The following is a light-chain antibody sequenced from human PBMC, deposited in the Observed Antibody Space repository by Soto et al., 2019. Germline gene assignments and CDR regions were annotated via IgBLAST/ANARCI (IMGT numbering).Light chain of an antibody. Sequence: EIVLTQSPGTLSLSPGERATLSCRASQSVDSSYLAWYQQKPGQAPRLLIHGASSRAAGIPDRFSGSGSGKDFTLTISRLEPEDFAVYYCQQYGSSWMYTFGQGTKLEMK. CDR1: QSVDSSY. J-gene: IGKJ2*01. CDR3: QQYGSSWMYT. V-gene: IGKV3-20*01. CDR2: GAS.